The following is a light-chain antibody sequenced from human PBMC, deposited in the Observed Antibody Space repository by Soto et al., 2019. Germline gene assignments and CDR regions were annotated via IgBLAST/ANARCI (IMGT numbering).Light chain of an antibody. J-gene: IGLJ2*01. CDR1: SSDVGGYNY. V-gene: IGLV2-8*01. Sequence: QSALTQPPSASGSPGQSVTISCTGTSSDVGGYNYVSWYQQHPGKAPKLMIYEVSKRPSGVPDRFSGPKSGNTASLTVSGLQAEDEADYYCSSYAGSNVVFGGGTQLTVL. CDR3: SSYAGSNVV. CDR2: EVS.